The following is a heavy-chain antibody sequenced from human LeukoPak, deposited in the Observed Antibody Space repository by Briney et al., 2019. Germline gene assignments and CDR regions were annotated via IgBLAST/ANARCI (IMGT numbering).Heavy chain of an antibody. CDR1: GFTFGSYA. V-gene: IGHV3-30*04. CDR3: ARDFYYDSSGYSVDY. D-gene: IGHD3-22*01. Sequence: GGSLRLSCAASGFTFGSYAMHWVRQAPGKGLEWVAVISYDGSNKYYADSVKGRFTIFRDNSKNTLYLQMNSLRAEDTAVYYCARDFYYDSSGYSVDYWGQGTLVTVSS. CDR2: ISYDGSNK. J-gene: IGHJ4*02.